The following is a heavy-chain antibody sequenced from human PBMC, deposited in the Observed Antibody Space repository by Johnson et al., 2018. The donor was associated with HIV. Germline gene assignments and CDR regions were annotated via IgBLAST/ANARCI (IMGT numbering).Heavy chain of an antibody. Sequence: MLLVESGGGLVQPGRSLRLSCAASGFTFSSYWMSWVRQAPGKGLEWVANIKQDGSEKYYVDSVKGRFTISRDNAKNSLYLQMNSLRAEDTAVYYCARDLVVGATPDHDAFDIWGQGTMVTVSS. D-gene: IGHD1-26*01. CDR1: GFTFSSYW. V-gene: IGHV3-7*05. CDR2: IKQDGSEK. CDR3: ARDLVVGATPDHDAFDI. J-gene: IGHJ3*02.